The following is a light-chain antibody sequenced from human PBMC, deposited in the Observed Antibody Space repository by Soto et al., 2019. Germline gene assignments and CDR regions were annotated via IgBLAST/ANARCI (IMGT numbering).Light chain of an antibody. CDR3: CSYAGSSTPVV. V-gene: IGLV2-23*01. Sequence: QSALTQPASVSGSPGQSITISCTGTSSDVGRSNLVSWYQQHPGKAPKLMIYEGNKRPSGVSNRFSGSKSGNTASLTISGLQAEDEADYYCCSYAGSSTPVVFGGGTQLTVL. J-gene: IGLJ2*01. CDR1: SSDVGRSNL. CDR2: EGN.